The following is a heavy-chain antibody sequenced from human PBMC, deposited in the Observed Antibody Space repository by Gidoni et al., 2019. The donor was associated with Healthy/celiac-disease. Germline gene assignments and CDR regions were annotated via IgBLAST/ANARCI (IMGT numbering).Heavy chain of an antibody. V-gene: IGHV4-39*01. Sequence: QLQLQESGPGLVKPSETLSLTCTVSGGSISSSSYYWGWIRQPPGKGLEWIGSIYYSGSTYYNPSLKSRVTISVDTSKNQFSLKLSSVTAADTAVYYCARLWFGELLFPAGGWGQGTLVTVSS. J-gene: IGHJ4*02. CDR1: GGSISSSSYY. D-gene: IGHD3-10*01. CDR3: ARLWFGELLFPAGG. CDR2: IYYSGST.